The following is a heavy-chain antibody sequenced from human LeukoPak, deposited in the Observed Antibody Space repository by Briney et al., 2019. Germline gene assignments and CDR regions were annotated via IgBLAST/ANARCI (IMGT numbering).Heavy chain of an antibody. CDR1: GFTFRNFA. D-gene: IGHD4-11*01. V-gene: IGHV3-23*01. CDR2: ITDNGGRT. Sequence: GGSLRLSCEASGFTFRNFALSWVRQAPGKGPEWVSAITDNGGRTDYADSVKGRFTISRDNSKNTLYLQMNSLRAEDTAVYYCAKDLSQLQSSVRVYWGQGTLVTVSS. CDR3: AKDLSQLQSSVRVY. J-gene: IGHJ4*02.